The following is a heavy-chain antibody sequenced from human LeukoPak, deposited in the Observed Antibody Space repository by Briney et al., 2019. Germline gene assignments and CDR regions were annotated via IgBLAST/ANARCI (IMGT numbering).Heavy chain of an antibody. D-gene: IGHD5-18*01. CDR3: ARERIQLWVMDV. CDR2: INPNSGGT. V-gene: IGHV1-2*02. Sequence: ASVKVSCKASGYTFTGYYMHWVRQARGQGLEWMGWINPNSGGTNYAQKFQGRVTMTRDTSISTAYMELSRLRSDDTAVYYCARERIQLWVMDVWGQGTTVTVSS. J-gene: IGHJ6*02. CDR1: GYTFTGYY.